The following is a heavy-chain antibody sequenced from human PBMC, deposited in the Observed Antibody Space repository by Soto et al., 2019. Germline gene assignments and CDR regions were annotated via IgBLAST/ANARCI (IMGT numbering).Heavy chain of an antibody. V-gene: IGHV3-11*06. Sequence: QVQLVESGGGLVKPGGSLRLSCAASGFTFSDYYMSWIRQAPGKGLEWVSYISSSSSYTNYADSVKGRFTISRDNAKNSLYLQMNSLRAEDTAVYYCARSEMDLRGLQWGYWGQGTLVTVSS. J-gene: IGHJ4*02. CDR1: GFTFSDYY. CDR3: ARSEMDLRGLQWGY. CDR2: ISSSSSYT. D-gene: IGHD1-26*01.